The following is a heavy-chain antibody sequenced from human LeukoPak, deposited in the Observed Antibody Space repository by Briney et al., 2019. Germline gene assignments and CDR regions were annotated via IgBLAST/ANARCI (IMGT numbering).Heavy chain of an antibody. Sequence: PGGSLRLSCTVSGFTVRSNYMSWVRQAPGKGLEWVSVIYSGGNTFYADSVKGRFTISRDNSKNTLYLQMNSLRAEDTAVYYCAREKYNYVWFFDYWGQETLVTVSS. CDR3: AREKYNYVWFFDY. CDR2: IYSGGNT. J-gene: IGHJ4*02. D-gene: IGHD5-18*01. V-gene: IGHV3-53*01. CDR1: GFTVRSNY.